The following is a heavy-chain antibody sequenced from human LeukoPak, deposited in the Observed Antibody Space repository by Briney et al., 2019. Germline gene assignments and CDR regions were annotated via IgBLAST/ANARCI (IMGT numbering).Heavy chain of an antibody. Sequence: PSETLSLPCVVSGFSLSSGYYWGWIRQPPGKGLEWIGNIHPSGTMFHNSSLNSRVTMSIDTSKNQFSLKLSSVTAADTAVYCAREAERRVVNWGQGTLVTVSS. CDR1: GFSLSSGYY. J-gene: IGHJ4*02. V-gene: IGHV4-38-2*02. CDR3: AREAERRVVN. CDR2: IHPSGTM. D-gene: IGHD1-1*01.